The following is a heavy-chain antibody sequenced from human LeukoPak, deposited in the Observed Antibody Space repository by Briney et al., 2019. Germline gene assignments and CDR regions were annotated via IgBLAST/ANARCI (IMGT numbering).Heavy chain of an antibody. CDR3: ARGFRGPHPRRRYYFDY. CDR2: MNPNSGNT. V-gene: IGHV1-8*01. CDR1: GYTFTSYD. Sequence: ASVKVSCKASGYTFTSYDINWVRQATGQGLEWMGWMNPNSGNTGYAQKFQGKVTMTRNTSISTAYMELSSLRSEDTAVYYCARGFRGPHPRRRYYFDYWGQGTLVTVSS. J-gene: IGHJ4*02. D-gene: IGHD4-17*01.